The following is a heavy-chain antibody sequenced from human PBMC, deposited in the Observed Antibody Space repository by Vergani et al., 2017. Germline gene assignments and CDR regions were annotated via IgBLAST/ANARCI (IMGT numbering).Heavy chain of an antibody. CDR3: AREVGATNYDYYYMDV. Sequence: QVQLQESGPGLVKPSETLSLTCTVSGGSISSYYWSWIRQPPGKGLEWIGYIYYSGSTNYNPSLKSRVTISVDTSKHQFSLKLSSVTAADTAVYYCAREVGATNYDYYYMDVWGKGTTVTVSS. D-gene: IGHD1-26*01. CDR1: GGSISSYY. J-gene: IGHJ6*03. CDR2: IYYSGST. V-gene: IGHV4-59*01.